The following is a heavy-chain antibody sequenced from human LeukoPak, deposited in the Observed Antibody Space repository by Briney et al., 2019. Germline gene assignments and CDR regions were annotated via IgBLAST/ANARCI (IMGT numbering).Heavy chain of an antibody. J-gene: IGHJ4*02. Sequence: PGGSLRLSCAASGFTFSSYNMNWVRQAPGKGLEWVSSISSSSSYIYYADSVKSRFTISRDNAKNSVYLQMNSLRAEDTAVYYCARGRDGSQSPIDDWGQGTLVTVSS. CDR3: ARGRDGSQSPIDD. D-gene: IGHD5-24*01. CDR1: GFTFSSYN. V-gene: IGHV3-21*01. CDR2: ISSSSSYI.